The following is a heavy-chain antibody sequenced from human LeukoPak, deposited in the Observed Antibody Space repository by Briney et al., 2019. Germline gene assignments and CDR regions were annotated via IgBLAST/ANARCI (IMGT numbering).Heavy chain of an antibody. Sequence: GGSLRLSCAASGFTFDAYEINWVRQAPGKGLEWVSYISGSGRTIYYADSVKGRLTISWDNAKNSVYLQMNRLRAEDTAVYYCARGVYGRFDSWGQGTLVTVSS. CDR2: ISGSGRTI. CDR3: ARGVYGRFDS. V-gene: IGHV3-48*03. CDR1: GFTFDAYE. J-gene: IGHJ5*01. D-gene: IGHD2/OR15-2a*01.